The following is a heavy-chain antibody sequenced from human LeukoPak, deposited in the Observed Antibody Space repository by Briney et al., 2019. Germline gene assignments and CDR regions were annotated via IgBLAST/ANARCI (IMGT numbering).Heavy chain of an antibody. CDR1: GGTFSSYA. Sequence: ASVKVSCKAPGGTFSSYAISWVRQAPGQGLEWMGGIIPIFGTANYAQKFQGRVTITADESTSTAYMELSSLRSEDTAVYYCARRGSFPQWLVAQYYFDYWGQGTLVTVSS. CDR3: ARRGSFPQWLVAQYYFDY. J-gene: IGHJ4*02. CDR2: IIPIFGTA. V-gene: IGHV1-69*13. D-gene: IGHD6-19*01.